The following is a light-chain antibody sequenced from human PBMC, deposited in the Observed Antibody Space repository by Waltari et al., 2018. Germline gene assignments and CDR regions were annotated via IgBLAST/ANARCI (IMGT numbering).Light chain of an antibody. V-gene: IGKV1-5*03. Sequence: ITCRASQSISIWLAWYQQRPGKAPKLLIYKASTLESGVPSRFSGSGSGTEFTLTISSLQPDDFATYYCQQYNTYWTFGQGTKVEIK. J-gene: IGKJ1*01. CDR2: KAS. CDR1: QSISIW. CDR3: QQYNTYWT.